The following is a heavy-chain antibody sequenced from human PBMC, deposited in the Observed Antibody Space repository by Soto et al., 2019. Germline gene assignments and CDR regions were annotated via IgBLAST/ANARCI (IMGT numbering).Heavy chain of an antibody. CDR2: IYYTGST. CDR3: AREGIVVTGYDWFDP. J-gene: IGHJ5*02. CDR1: GGSISSYH. V-gene: IGHV4-59*01. D-gene: IGHD1-26*01. Sequence: QVRLQESGPGLVKPSETLSLTCSVSGGSISSYHWSWIRQSPGKGLEWIGYIYYTGSTNYNPSLKGRVTMSVDTSKNQFSLRLTSVTSADTAVYYCAREGIVVTGYDWFDPWGQGTLVTVSS.